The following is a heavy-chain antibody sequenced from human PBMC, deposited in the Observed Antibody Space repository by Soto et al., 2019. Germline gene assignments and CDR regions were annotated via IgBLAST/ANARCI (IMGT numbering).Heavy chain of an antibody. CDR1: GFSLSSSGVG. CDR2: IYWDDDK. CDR3: AHLLGGCSSSGCSPLRFDY. V-gene: IGHV2-5*02. Sequence: QITLKESGPTLVKPTQTLTLTCTFSGFSLSSSGVGVDWIRQPPVKALEWLALIYWDDDKRYSPSLKSRLTITKDTSKNQVVLTLTDMDPVDTATYYCAHLLGGCSSSGCSPLRFDYWGQGTLVTGSS. D-gene: IGHD2-2*01. J-gene: IGHJ4*02.